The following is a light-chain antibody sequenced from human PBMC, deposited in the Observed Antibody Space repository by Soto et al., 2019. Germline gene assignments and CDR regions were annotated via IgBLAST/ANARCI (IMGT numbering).Light chain of an antibody. J-gene: IGKJ1*01. Sequence: EIVLTQSPGTLSLSPGERGTLSCRASQSVSSSYLAWYQQKPGQAPRLLIYGASNRATGIPERFSGSGSGTDFTLTISRLEPEDFAVYYCQQYNTSPWTFGQGTKVEIK. V-gene: IGKV3-20*01. CDR3: QQYNTSPWT. CDR1: QSVSSSY. CDR2: GAS.